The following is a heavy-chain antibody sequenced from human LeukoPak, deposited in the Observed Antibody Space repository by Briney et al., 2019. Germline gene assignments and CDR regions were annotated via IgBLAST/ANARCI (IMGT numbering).Heavy chain of an antibody. J-gene: IGHJ4*02. CDR3: TRDRYSQGPPYYFES. V-gene: IGHV4-4*07. Sequence: SESLSLTCTVSGCTISRHYWNWIRQPAGKGLEWIGRIYSSGSTFYNNSLKSRVTMSVDTSKNQFSLKLVSVTAADTAVYYCTRDRYSQGPPYYFESWGQGTLVTVSS. CDR1: GCTISRHY. CDR2: IYSSGST. D-gene: IGHD5-18*01.